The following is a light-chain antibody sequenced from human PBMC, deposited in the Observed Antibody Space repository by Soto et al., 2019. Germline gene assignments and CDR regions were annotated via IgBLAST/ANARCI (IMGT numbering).Light chain of an antibody. CDR3: LQHNSYPRT. CDR2: LTY. J-gene: IGKJ1*01. CDR1: QGIGND. Sequence: DIQMTQSPSSLSASVGDRVTITCRASQGIGNDLGLYQQKPGKAPKRLIYLTYSLQTGVPSRFSGSGSGTEFSLTISSLQPEDSATYFCLQHNSYPRTFGQGTKVEIK. V-gene: IGKV1-17*01.